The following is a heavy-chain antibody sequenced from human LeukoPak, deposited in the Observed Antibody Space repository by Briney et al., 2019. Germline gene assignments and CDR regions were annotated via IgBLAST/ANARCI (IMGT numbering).Heavy chain of an antibody. D-gene: IGHD3-10*01. Sequence: PSETLSLTCTVSGGSISSSSYYWGWIRQPPGKGLEWTGSIYYSGSTYYNPSLKSRVTISVDTSKNQFSLKLSSVTAADTAVYYCAGGGNRKWFGELLFTIDYWGQGTLVTVSS. V-gene: IGHV4-39*07. CDR3: AGGGNRKWFGELLFTIDY. CDR1: GGSISSSSYY. CDR2: IYYSGST. J-gene: IGHJ4*02.